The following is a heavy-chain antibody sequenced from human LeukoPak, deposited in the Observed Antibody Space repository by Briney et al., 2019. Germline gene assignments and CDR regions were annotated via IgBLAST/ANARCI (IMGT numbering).Heavy chain of an antibody. D-gene: IGHD3-22*01. Sequence: SQTLSLNCTVSGGSISSGSYYWSWIRQPAGKGLEWIGRIYTSGNTNYNPSLKSRVTISVDTSKNQFSLKLSSVTAADRAVYYCARRASGYSFFDYWGQGTLVTVSS. J-gene: IGHJ4*02. CDR2: IYTSGNT. CDR1: GGSISSGSYY. V-gene: IGHV4-61*02. CDR3: ARRASGYSFFDY.